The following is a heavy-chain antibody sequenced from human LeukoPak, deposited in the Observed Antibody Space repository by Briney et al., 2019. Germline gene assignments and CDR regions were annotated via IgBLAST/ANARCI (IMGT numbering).Heavy chain of an antibody. V-gene: IGHV4-4*07. Sequence: KPSETLSLTCTVSGGSISSYYWSWIRQPAGKGLEWIGRIYTSGSTNYSPSLKSRVTMSVDTSKNQFSLKLSSVTAADTAVYYCARALRGGMIVGGRWAFDIWGQGTMVTVSS. J-gene: IGHJ3*02. CDR2: IYTSGST. CDR3: ARALRGGMIVGGRWAFDI. D-gene: IGHD3-22*01. CDR1: GGSISSYY.